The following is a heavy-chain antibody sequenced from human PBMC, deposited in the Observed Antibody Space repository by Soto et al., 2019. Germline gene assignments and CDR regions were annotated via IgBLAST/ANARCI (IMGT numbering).Heavy chain of an antibody. CDR3: AASLEWLLSYGY. J-gene: IGHJ4*02. V-gene: IGHV3-23*01. CDR1: GFTFSSYA. D-gene: IGHD3-3*01. CDR2: ISGSGGST. Sequence: GGSLRLSCAASGFTFSSYAMSWVRQAPGKGLEWVSAISGSGGSTYYADSVKGRFTISRDNSKNTLYLQMNSLRAEDTAVYYCAASLEWLLSYGYWGQGTLVTVSS.